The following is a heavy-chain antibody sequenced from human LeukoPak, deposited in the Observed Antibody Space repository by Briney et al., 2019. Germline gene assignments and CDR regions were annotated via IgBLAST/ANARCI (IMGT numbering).Heavy chain of an antibody. CDR3: ARDLDQYSGRYGGFGHDF. CDR1: GYTFTSYG. Sequence: ASVKVSCKASGYTFTSYGINWVRQAPGQGLEWMGWISAYNGNTNYAQKLQGRVTMTTDTSTSTAYMELRSQRSDDTAVYYCARDLDQYSGRYGGFGHDFWGQGTLVTVSS. J-gene: IGHJ4*02. CDR2: ISAYNGNT. V-gene: IGHV1-18*01. D-gene: IGHD1-26*01.